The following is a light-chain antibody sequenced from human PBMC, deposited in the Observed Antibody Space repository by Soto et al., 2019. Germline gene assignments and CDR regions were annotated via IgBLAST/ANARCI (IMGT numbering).Light chain of an antibody. CDR3: QQRSDSPST. CDR2: WAS. CDR1: QSVLYNSNNKNY. V-gene: IGKV4-1*01. J-gene: IGKJ5*01. Sequence: DIVMSQTLDSLAGFLVDRATINCKSSQSVLYNSNNKNYLAWYQHKPGQPPKLLIYWASTRESGVPHRLSCGGSGTDFTLTISSREPEDFAIYNCQQRSDSPSTFAGGTRLEIK.